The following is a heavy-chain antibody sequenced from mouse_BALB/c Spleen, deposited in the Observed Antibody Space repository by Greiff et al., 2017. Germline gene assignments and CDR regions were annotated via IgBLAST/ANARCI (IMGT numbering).Heavy chain of an antibody. CDR2: ISSGGSYT. CDR1: GFTFSSYG. V-gene: IGHV5-6*01. CDR3: ARHYYGSSSFDY. J-gene: IGHJ2*01. Sequence: EVQGVESGGDLVKPGGSLKLSCAASGFTFSSYGMSWVRQTPDKRLEWVATISSGGSYTYYPDSVKGRFTISRDNAKNTLYLQMSSLKSEDTAMYYCARHYYGSSSFDYWGQGTTLTVSS. D-gene: IGHD1-1*01.